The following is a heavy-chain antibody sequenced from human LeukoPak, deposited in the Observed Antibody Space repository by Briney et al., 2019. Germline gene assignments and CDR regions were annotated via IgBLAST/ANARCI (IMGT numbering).Heavy chain of an antibody. Sequence: SETLSLTCTVSGGSISSYYWSWIRQPPGKGLEWIGYIFYTGTTNYNPSLRSRVTISVDTSKNQFSLKLSSVTAADTAMYYCARARDDNSGYRRAFDYWGQGTLVTVSS. CDR2: IFYTGTT. V-gene: IGHV4-59*01. D-gene: IGHD3-22*01. J-gene: IGHJ4*02. CDR3: ARARDDNSGYRRAFDY. CDR1: GGSISSYY.